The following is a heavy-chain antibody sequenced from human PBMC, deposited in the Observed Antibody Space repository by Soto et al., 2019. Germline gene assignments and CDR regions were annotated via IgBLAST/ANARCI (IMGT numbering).Heavy chain of an antibody. Sequence: QVQLQQSGPGLVKPSQTLSLTCTVSGGSISGDYYHWTWIRQSPGKGLEWIGYIHFSGSVLYNPSFKSRPHISVDTSKKQFSLHLRSVTAADTAVYFCAREDDGGDRDYYGLDVWGQGTTVTVSS. D-gene: IGHD2-21*02. CDR1: GGSISGDYYH. V-gene: IGHV4-30-4*08. CDR2: IHFSGSV. J-gene: IGHJ6*02. CDR3: AREDDGGDRDYYGLDV.